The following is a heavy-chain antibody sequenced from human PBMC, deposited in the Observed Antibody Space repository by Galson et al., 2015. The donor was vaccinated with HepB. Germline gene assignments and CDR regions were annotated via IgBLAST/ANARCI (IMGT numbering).Heavy chain of an antibody. Sequence: SLRLSCAASGFAFSSYTMLWVRQAPGGGLEWVALIPSSGRREYYADSVRGRFTIPRDDSRNTLFLQINSLRRDDTAVYHCARALRRNTWSHIYYYGLDIWGPGTTVTVS. D-gene: IGHD6-13*01. CDR2: IPSSGRRE. V-gene: IGHV3-30*04. J-gene: IGHJ6*02. CDR1: GFAFSSYT. CDR3: ARALRRNTWSHIYYYGLDI.